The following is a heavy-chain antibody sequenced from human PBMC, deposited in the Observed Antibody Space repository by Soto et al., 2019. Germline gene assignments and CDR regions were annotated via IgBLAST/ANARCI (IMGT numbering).Heavy chain of an antibody. V-gene: IGHV3-33*01. J-gene: IGHJ3*02. D-gene: IGHD5-18*01. CDR3: ARDSTGYSDGHGAFDI. Sequence: GGSLRLSCAASGFTFSSYGMHWVRQAPGKGLEWVAVIWYDGSNKYYADSVKGRFTISRDNSKNTLYLQMNSLRAEDTAVYYCARDSTGYSDGHGAFDIWGQGTMVTVSS. CDR2: IWYDGSNK. CDR1: GFTFSSYG.